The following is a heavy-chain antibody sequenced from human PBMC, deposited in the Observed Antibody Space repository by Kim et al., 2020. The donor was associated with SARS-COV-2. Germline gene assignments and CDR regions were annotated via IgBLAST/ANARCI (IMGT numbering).Heavy chain of an antibody. CDR2: ISYDGSNK. V-gene: IGHV3-30*04. CDR1: GFTFSSYA. CDR3: ARAGYNYNAFDY. Sequence: GGSLRLSCAASGFTFSSYAMHWVRQAPGKGLEWVAVISYDGSNKYYADSVEGRFTISRDNSKNTLYLQMNSLRAEDTAVYYCARAGYNYNAFDYWGQGTLVTISS. D-gene: IGHD5-12*01. J-gene: IGHJ4*02.